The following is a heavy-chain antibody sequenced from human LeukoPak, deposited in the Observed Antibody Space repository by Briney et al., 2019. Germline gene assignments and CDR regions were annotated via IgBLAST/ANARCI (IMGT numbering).Heavy chain of an antibody. CDR3: ARAGIYSSSNWFDP. D-gene: IGHD6-13*01. Sequence: SETLSLTCAVYGESFSGYYWSWIRQPPGKGLEWIGEINHSGSTNYNPSLKSRVTISVDTSKNQFSLKLSSVTAADTAVYYCARAGIYSSSNWFDPWGQGTLVTVSS. V-gene: IGHV4-34*01. CDR1: GESFSGYY. CDR2: INHSGST. J-gene: IGHJ5*02.